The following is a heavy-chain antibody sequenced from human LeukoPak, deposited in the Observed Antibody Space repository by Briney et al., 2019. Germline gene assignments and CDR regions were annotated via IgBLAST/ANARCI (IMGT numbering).Heavy chain of an antibody. Sequence: GGSLRLSCAASGFTFSSYSMNWVRQAPGKGLEWVSYISSSSSTIYYADSVKGRFTISRDNAKNSLYLQMNSLRAEDTAVYYCARDGAAHTSDYWGQGTLVTVSS. CDR3: ARDGAAHTSDY. CDR2: ISSSSSTI. D-gene: IGHD3-10*01. CDR1: GFTFSSYS. J-gene: IGHJ4*02. V-gene: IGHV3-48*01.